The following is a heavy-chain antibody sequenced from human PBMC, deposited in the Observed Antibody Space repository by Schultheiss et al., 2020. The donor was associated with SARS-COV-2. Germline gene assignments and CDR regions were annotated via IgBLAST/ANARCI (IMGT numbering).Heavy chain of an antibody. CDR1: GYTFTSYG. V-gene: IGHV1-18*01. CDR2: ISAYNGNT. CDR3: ARYDFWSGYRRDYYYYYYMDV. Sequence: ASVKVSCKASGYTFTSYGISWVRQAPGQGLEWVGWISAYNGNTNYAQKLQGRVTMTTDTSTSTAYMELRSLRSDDTAVYYCARYDFWSGYRRDYYYYYYMDVWGKGTTVTVSS. J-gene: IGHJ6*03. D-gene: IGHD3-3*01.